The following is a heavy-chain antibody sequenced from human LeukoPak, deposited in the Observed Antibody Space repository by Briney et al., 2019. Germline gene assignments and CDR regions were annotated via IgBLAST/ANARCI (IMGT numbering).Heavy chain of an antibody. V-gene: IGHV3-23*01. Sequence: PSGGSLRLSCAASGFTFSSYAMPWVRQAPGRGLEWVSGISGSAGLTYYADSVKGRFTISRDNSKNMVFLQMNSLRAEDTAVYYCVKDGTWIFNYNFDYWGQGTLVTVSA. J-gene: IGHJ4*02. CDR2: ISGSAGLT. CDR3: VKDGTWIFNYNFDY. D-gene: IGHD4-11*01. CDR1: GFTFSSYA.